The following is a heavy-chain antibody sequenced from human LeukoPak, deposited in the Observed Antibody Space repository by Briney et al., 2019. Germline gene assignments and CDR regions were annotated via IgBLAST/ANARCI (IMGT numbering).Heavy chain of an antibody. Sequence: GASVKVSCKASGYIFTGYYMHWVRQAPGQGLEWMGWINPNSGGTNYAQRFQGRVTMTRDTSISTAYMELRRMTSDDTAVYYCATSVGTSGPELDYWGQGTLVPVSS. V-gene: IGHV1-2*02. CDR3: ATSVGTSGPELDY. D-gene: IGHD3-3*01. CDR2: INPNSGGT. CDR1: GYIFTGYY. J-gene: IGHJ4*02.